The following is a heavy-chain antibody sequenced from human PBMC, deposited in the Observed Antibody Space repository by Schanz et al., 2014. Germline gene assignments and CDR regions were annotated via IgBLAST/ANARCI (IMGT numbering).Heavy chain of an antibody. V-gene: IGHV3-48*01. CDR1: GFTFSSYS. J-gene: IGHJ4*02. D-gene: IGHD5-18*01. Sequence: EVQLAESGGGLVQPGGSLRLSCTASGFTFSSYSMNWVRQAPGKGLDEVTYVSRSTPDIYYADSVKGRFTMSRDNAKNSVYLQMNGLRVEDTAVYYCVRERTSYGGNSYYFDHWGQGTLVTVSS. CDR2: VSRSTPDI. CDR3: VRERTSYGGNSYYFDH.